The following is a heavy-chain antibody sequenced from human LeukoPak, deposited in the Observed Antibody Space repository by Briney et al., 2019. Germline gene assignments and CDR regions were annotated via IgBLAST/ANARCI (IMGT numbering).Heavy chain of an antibody. CDR2: MNPNSGNT. CDR1: GYTFTSYD. Sequence: ASVKVSCKASGYTFTSYDINWVRQAPGQGLEWMGWMNPNSGNTGYAQKFQGRVTMTRNTSISTAYMELSSLRSEDTAVYYCAKDPLNTLMVSPTFDYWGQGTLVTVSS. CDR3: AKDPLNTLMVSPTFDY. J-gene: IGHJ4*02. V-gene: IGHV1-8*01. D-gene: IGHD5-18*01.